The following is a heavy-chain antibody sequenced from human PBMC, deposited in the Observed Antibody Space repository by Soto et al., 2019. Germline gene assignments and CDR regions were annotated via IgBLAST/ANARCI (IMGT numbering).Heavy chain of an antibody. CDR2: INHRGGA. Sequence: QVQLQQWGAGQLKPSETLSLTCAVHGESFSGYGGPFSGYYWSWIRQTPGKGLEWIGEINHRGGANYKPPLKSRVTISADTSENQCSLNLNSVTGADTAVYYCARGQRRGGSSGWSLWGQGTLVTVSS. V-gene: IGHV4-34*02. D-gene: IGHD6-19*01. CDR3: ARGQRRGGSSGWSL. J-gene: IGHJ4*02. CDR1: GGPFSGYY.